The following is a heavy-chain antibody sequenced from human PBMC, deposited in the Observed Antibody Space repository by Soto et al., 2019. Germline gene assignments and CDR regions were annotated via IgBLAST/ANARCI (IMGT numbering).Heavy chain of an antibody. CDR2: IYYIGSI. CDR3: ARQSSGWYNWFDP. Sequence: PSETLSLTCTVSGGSIRSYYWGWIRQPPGKGLECIGSIYYIGSIDYNPSLKSRVTISVDTSKNQFSLKLSSVTAAETAVYYCARQSSGWYNWFDPWGQGTLVTVSS. V-gene: IGHV4-39*01. D-gene: IGHD6-19*01. J-gene: IGHJ5*02. CDR1: GGSIRSYY.